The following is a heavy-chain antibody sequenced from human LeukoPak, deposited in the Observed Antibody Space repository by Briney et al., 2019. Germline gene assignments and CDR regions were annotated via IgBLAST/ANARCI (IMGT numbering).Heavy chain of an antibody. J-gene: IGHJ4*02. D-gene: IGHD6-19*01. CDR1: GFMFHNYA. Sequence: GGSLRLSCAAPGFMFHNYAIHWVRQAPGKGLEWVSLISGDGGSTFYADSVKGRFTISRDNSKNSLYLQMNSLRSDDTALYYCARESESSGWYDYWGQGTLVTVSS. CDR3: ARESESSGWYDY. V-gene: IGHV3-43*02. CDR2: ISGDGGST.